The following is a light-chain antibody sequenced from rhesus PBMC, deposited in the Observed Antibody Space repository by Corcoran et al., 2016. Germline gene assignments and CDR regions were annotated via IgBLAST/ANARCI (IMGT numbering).Light chain of an antibody. CDR1: ENVNNY. CDR3: QHAYGTPFT. CDR2: KAS. V-gene: IGKV1-74*01. Sequence: DIQMTQSPSSLSASVGDRVTITCRASENVNNYLNWYQPKPGKAPKLLIYKASTLKNGVPSRFSGSGSGTDYTFTISSLQPEDVAIYYCQHAYGTPFTFGPGTKLDIK. J-gene: IGKJ3*01.